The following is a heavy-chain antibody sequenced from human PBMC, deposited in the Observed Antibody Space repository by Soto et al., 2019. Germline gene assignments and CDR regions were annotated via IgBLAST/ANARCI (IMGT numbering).Heavy chain of an antibody. Sequence: EVQLVESGGGLVQPGGSLRLSCAASGFTVSSNYMSWVRQAPGKGLEWVSVIYSGGSTYYADSVKGRFTISRDNSKNTLYLQMNSLRAEDTAVYYCARSLRPQNVLLWFGESRPFDYWGQGTLVTVSS. D-gene: IGHD3-10*01. V-gene: IGHV3-66*01. J-gene: IGHJ4*02. CDR3: ARSLRPQNVLLWFGESRPFDY. CDR2: IYSGGST. CDR1: GFTVSSNY.